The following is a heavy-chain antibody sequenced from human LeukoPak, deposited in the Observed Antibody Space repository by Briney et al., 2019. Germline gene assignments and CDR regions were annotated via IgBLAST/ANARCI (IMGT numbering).Heavy chain of an antibody. Sequence: PSETLSLTCTVTGGSINSYYWNWIRQAPRKGLEWMGYIYHTGSTNYNPSLESRVTISLDTSKNQFSLRLTSVTAADTAVYFCARASRTMFGVVFPDYWGQGTLVTVSS. CDR3: ARASRTMFGVVFPDY. CDR2: IYHTGST. CDR1: GGSINSYY. D-gene: IGHD3-3*01. V-gene: IGHV4-59*01. J-gene: IGHJ4*02.